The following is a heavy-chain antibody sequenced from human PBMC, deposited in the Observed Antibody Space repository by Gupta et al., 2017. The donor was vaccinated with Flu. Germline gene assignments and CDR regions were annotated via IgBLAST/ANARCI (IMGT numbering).Heavy chain of an antibody. Sequence: QVQLQESGPRLLKPSETLSLTCNVSGGPISTYYWCWIRQPPGKGLEWIGYRHTNGVINYNPSLKGRVTRSGDTSKNQLSLKLTSVTASDTAVYYCARPHNWARGPDWYVDLWGRGTLVIISS. CDR2: RHTNGVI. V-gene: IGHV4-4*08. J-gene: IGHJ2*01. CDR3: ARPHNWARGPDWYVDL. CDR1: GGPISTYY. D-gene: IGHD1-20*01.